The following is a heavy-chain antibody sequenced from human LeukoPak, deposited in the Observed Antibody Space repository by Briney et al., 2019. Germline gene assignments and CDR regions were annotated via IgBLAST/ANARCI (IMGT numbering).Heavy chain of an antibody. J-gene: IGHJ6*01. CDR3: ASTTAMVFYYYGMDV. V-gene: IGHV1-8*01. CDR1: GYTFTSYD. Sequence: ASVKVSRKASGYTFTSYDINWVRPATGQGLEWMGWMNPNSGNTGYAQKFQGRVTMTRNTSISTAYMELSSLRSEDTAVYYCASTTAMVFYYYGMDVWGQGTTVTVSS. D-gene: IGHD5-18*01. CDR2: MNPNSGNT.